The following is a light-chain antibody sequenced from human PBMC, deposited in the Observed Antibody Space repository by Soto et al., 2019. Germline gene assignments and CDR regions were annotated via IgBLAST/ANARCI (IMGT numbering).Light chain of an antibody. J-gene: IGKJ2*01. CDR2: DAS. Sequence: EIVMTQSPATLSVSPGERATLSCRASQSVSRNLAWYQQKPGQAPRLLIYDASSRATGIPARFSGSGSGTDFTLTISSLQSEDFAVYYCQHFNSWPYTFGQGTKLEIK. V-gene: IGKV3-15*01. CDR3: QHFNSWPYT. CDR1: QSVSRN.